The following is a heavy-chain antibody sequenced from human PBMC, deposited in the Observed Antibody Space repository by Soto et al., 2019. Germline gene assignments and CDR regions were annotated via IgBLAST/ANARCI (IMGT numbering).Heavy chain of an antibody. V-gene: IGHV3-30-3*01. J-gene: IGHJ4*02. D-gene: IGHD6-19*01. CDR3: ARAQVAGTDY. CDR1: GLSFSTSI. Sequence: GGSLRLSCAASGLSFSTSIMHWVRQTPGKGLEWIAVISGDATSKIYRDSLKGRFTISRDNSKNTLYLQMNSLRAEDTAVYYCARAQVAGTDYWGQGTLVAVSS. CDR2: ISGDATSK.